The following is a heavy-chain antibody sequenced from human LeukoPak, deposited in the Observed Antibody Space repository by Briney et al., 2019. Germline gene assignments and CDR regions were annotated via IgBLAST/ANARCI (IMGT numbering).Heavy chain of an antibody. J-gene: IGHJ4*02. D-gene: IGHD1-7*01. V-gene: IGHV4-59*01. CDR2: MDYSGSS. CDR3: ARVGVTGTTAFDY. Sequence: SETLSLTCTVSGGSISSYYSTWIRQSPGKGLEWIGYMDYSGSSSYNPSLKSRVTISVDPSNNQFSLKLTSVTAADTGVYYCARVGVTGTTAFDYWGQGTLVTVSS. CDR1: GGSISSYY.